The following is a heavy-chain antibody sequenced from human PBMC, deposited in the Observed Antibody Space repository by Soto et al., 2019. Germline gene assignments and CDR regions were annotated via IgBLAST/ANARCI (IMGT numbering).Heavy chain of an antibody. CDR2: INHSGST. CDR3: ARDNVVVTATVFDY. J-gene: IGHJ4*02. V-gene: IGHV4-34*01. D-gene: IGHD2-21*02. Sequence: PGKGLEWIGEINHSGSTNYNPSLKSRVTISVDTSKNQFSLKLSSVTAADTAVYYCARDNVVVTATVFDYWGQGTLVTVSS.